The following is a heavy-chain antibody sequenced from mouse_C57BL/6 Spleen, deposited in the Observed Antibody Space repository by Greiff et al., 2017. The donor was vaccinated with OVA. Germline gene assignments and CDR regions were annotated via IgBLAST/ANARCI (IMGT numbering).Heavy chain of an antibody. CDR2: IYPGSGNT. D-gene: IGHD1-1*01. J-gene: IGHJ1*03. V-gene: IGHV1-76*01. Sequence: QVQLKQSGAELVRPGASVKLSCKASGYTFTDYYINWVKQRPGQGLEWIARIYPGSGNTYYNEKFKGKATLTAEKSSSTAYMQLSSLTSEDSAVYFCARSGYYGPNWYFDVWGTGTTVTVSS. CDR1: GYTFTDYY. CDR3: ARSGYYGPNWYFDV.